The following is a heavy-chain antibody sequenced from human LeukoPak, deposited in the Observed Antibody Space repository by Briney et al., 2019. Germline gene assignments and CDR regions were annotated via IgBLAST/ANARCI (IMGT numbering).Heavy chain of an antibody. V-gene: IGHV4-4*07. CDR2: IHTSGST. CDR1: GGSISSYY. Sequence: SETLSLTCTVSGGSISSYYWNWIRQPAGKGLEWIGRIHTSGSTNYNPSLKSRVTMSVDTSKNQFSLKLSSVTAADTAVYYCARDQFTMIVAASNAFDIWGQGTMVTVSS. D-gene: IGHD3-22*01. J-gene: IGHJ3*02. CDR3: ARDQFTMIVAASNAFDI.